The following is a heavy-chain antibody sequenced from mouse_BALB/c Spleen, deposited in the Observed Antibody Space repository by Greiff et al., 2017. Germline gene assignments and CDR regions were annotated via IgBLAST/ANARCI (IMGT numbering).Heavy chain of an antibody. J-gene: IGHJ4*01. CDR2: IRNKANGYTT. CDR1: GFTFTDYY. D-gene: IGHD2-4*01. CDR3: ARIYYDYDEAMDY. V-gene: IGHV7-3*02. Sequence: DVQLQESGGGLVQPGGSLRLSCATSGFTFTDYYMSWVRQPPGKALEWLGFIRNKANGYTTEYSASVKGRFTISRDNSQSILYLQMNTLRAEDSATYYCARIYYDYDEAMDYWGQGTSVTVSS.